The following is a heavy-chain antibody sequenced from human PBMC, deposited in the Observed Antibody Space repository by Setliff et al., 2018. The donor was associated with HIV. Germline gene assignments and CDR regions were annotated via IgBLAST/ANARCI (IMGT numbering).Heavy chain of an antibody. CDR2: IYTSGST. V-gene: IGHV4-61*09. CDR1: GGSINSGSYY. CDR3: ARASVGATGLYAFDI. D-gene: IGHD1-26*01. J-gene: IGHJ3*02. Sequence: SETLSLTCTVSGGSINSGSYYWSWIRQPAGKGLEWIGHIYTSGSTSYNPSLKSRVTISVDTSKTQFSLRLNSLTATDTALYYCARASVGATGLYAFDIWGQGTVVTVSS.